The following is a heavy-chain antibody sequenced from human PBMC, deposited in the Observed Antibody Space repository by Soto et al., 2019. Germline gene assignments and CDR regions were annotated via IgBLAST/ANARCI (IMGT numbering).Heavy chain of an antibody. Sequence: SGPTLVNPTQTLTLTCTFSGFSLSTTGGGVGWIRQPPGKALGWLSLIYWDDDKRYNPSLKSRLTITKDTSKNQVVLTMTNMDPVDTATYYCVQSRCGGDCLQSYSSHSYYGLDVWGQGTTVTVSS. CDR2: IYWDDDK. V-gene: IGHV2-5*02. J-gene: IGHJ6*02. CDR3: VQSRCGGDCLQSYSSHSYYGLDV. D-gene: IGHD2-21*01. CDR1: GFSLSTTGGG.